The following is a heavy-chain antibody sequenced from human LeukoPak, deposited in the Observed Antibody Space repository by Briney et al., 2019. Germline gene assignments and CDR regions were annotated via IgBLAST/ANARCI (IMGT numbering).Heavy chain of an antibody. CDR2: ISGSSSYI. CDR3: ARVPAGVIGMKDAFDI. Sequence: GGSLRLSCAASGFTFSSYSMNWVRQAPGKGLEWVSSISGSSSYIYYAYSVEGRFTISRHNAKNSLYLQMNSLRAEDTAVYYCARVPAGVIGMKDAFDIWGQGTMVTVSS. V-gene: IGHV3-21*01. CDR1: GFTFSSYS. D-gene: IGHD3-16*02. J-gene: IGHJ3*02.